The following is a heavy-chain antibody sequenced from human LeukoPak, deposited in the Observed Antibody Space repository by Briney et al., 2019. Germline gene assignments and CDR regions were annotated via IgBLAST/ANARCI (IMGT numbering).Heavy chain of an antibody. CDR1: GFIFHCYS. V-gene: IGHV3-21*01. Sequence: GSLRLSFSTSGFIFHCYSQKLVRQAPGKGLGVVPSISSSSSYIYYADSVKGRFTISRDNAKNSLSLQMNSLRAEDTAVYYCASKPAAAGHGVDYWGQGTLVTVSS. D-gene: IGHD6-13*01. CDR3: ASKPAAAGHGVDY. J-gene: IGHJ4*02. CDR2: ISSSSSYI.